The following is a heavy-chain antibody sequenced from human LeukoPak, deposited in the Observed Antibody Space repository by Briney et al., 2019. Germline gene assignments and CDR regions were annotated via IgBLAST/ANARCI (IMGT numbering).Heavy chain of an antibody. Sequence: PGGSLRLSCAASGFTFSSYAMSWVRQAPGKGLEWVSAISGSGGSTYYADSVKGRFTISRDNSKNTLYLQMNSLRAEDTAVYYGAKASRWGIAAADYYFDYWGQGTLVTVSS. J-gene: IGHJ4*02. V-gene: IGHV3-23*01. CDR3: AKASRWGIAAADYYFDY. CDR2: ISGSGGST. D-gene: IGHD6-13*01. CDR1: GFTFSSYA.